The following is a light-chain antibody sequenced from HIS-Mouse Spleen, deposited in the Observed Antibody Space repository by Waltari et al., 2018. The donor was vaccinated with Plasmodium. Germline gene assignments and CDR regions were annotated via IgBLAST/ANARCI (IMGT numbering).Light chain of an antibody. V-gene: IGLV3-10*01. CDR3: YSTDSSGNHRV. CDR2: EDS. CDR1: AFPKKY. J-gene: IGLJ3*02. Sequence: SYELTQPPSVSVSPGQTARITCSGVAFPKKYDYWSQQKSGQAPVLVIYEDSKRPSGLPERFSGSSSGTMATLTISGAQVEDEADYYCYSTDSSGNHRVFGGGTKLTVL.